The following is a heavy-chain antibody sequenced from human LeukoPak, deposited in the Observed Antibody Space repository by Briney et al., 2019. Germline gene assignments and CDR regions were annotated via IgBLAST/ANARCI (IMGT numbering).Heavy chain of an antibody. CDR2: IYYSGST. CDR3: ARAYCSSTSCYNWYFDL. V-gene: IGHV4-30-4*08. D-gene: IGHD2-2*02. CDR1: GGSISSGDYY. J-gene: IGHJ2*01. Sequence: SQTLSLTCTVSGGSISSGDYYWSWIRQPPGKGLEWIGYIYYSGSTYYNPSLKSRVTISVDTSKNQFPLKLSSVTAADTAVYYCARAYCSSTSCYNWYFDLWGRGTLVTVSS.